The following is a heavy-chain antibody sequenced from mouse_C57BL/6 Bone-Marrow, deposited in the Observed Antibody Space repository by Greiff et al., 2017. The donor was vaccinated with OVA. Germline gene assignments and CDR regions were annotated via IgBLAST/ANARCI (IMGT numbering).Heavy chain of an antibody. CDR1: GYAFSSSW. CDR2: SYPGDGDT. J-gene: IGHJ2*01. CDR3: ARHEDGYYASYFDY. Sequence: QVQLRQSGPELVKPGASVKISCKASGYAFSSSWMNWVKQRPGKGLEWIGRSYPGDGDTNYNGKFKGKATLPAAKSSSTAYMQLSSLASEDSAIYFCARHEDGYYASYFDYWGQGTALTVSS. D-gene: IGHD2-3*01. V-gene: IGHV1-82*01.